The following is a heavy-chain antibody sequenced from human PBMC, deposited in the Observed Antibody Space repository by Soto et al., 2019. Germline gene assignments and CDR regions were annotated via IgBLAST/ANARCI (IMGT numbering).Heavy chain of an antibody. Sequence: GESLKISCKGSGYSFTNYWIGWVRQMPGKGLEWMGIIYPGDSDTRYSPSFQGQVTISVDKSVSTAYLQWSSLKASDTAMYYCARQDHNDGSGNNFDYWGQGTLVTVSS. V-gene: IGHV5-51*01. CDR3: ARQDHNDGSGNNFDY. J-gene: IGHJ4*02. CDR1: GYSFTNYW. CDR2: IYPGDSDT. D-gene: IGHD3-10*01.